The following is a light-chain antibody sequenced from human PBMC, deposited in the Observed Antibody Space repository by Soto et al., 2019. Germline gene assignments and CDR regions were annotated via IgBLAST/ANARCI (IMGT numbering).Light chain of an antibody. V-gene: IGLV2-8*01. Sequence: QSVLTQPPSASGSLGQSVTISCTGTSSDVGGYNYVSWHQQHPGKAPKVMIYEVTKRPPGVPDRFSGSKSGNTASLTVSGLQAEDEADYHCSSFAGGGNPVLLGGGTELAVL. CDR1: SSDVGGYNY. CDR3: SSFAGGGNPVL. CDR2: EVT. J-gene: IGLJ2*01.